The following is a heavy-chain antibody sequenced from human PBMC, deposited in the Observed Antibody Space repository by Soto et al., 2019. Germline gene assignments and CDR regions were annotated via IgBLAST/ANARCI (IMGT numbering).Heavy chain of an antibody. D-gene: IGHD3-9*01. V-gene: IGHV1-69*01. CDR1: GGTFSSYA. CDR2: IIPIFGTA. Sequence: QVQLVQSGAEVKKPGSSVKVSCKASGGTFSSYAISWVRQAPGQGLEWMGGIIPIFGTANYAQKFQGRVTITADESTSTAYMELSSLRCEDTAVYYCARVKEYFDWSFSFDYWGQGTLVTVSS. CDR3: ARVKEYFDWSFSFDY. J-gene: IGHJ4*02.